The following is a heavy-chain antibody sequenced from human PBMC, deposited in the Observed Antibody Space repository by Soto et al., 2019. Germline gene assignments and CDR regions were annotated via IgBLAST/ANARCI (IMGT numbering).Heavy chain of an antibody. D-gene: IGHD6-6*01. CDR1: GGSFSGYY. CDR3: GRGTAARNRIKFDY. V-gene: IGHV4-34*01. J-gene: IGHJ4*02. Sequence: SETLSLTCAVYGGSFSGYYWSWIRQPPGKGLEWIGEINHSGSTNYNPSLKSRVTISVDTSKNQFSLKLSSVTAADTAVYYCGRGTAARNRIKFDYWGQGTLVTVSS. CDR2: INHSGST.